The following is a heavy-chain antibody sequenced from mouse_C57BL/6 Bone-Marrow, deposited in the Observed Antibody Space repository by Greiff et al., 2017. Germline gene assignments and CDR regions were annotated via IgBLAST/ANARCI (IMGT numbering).Heavy chain of an antibody. J-gene: IGHJ3*01. CDR1: GYTFTDYY. CDR2: INPNNGGT. Sequence: VQLQQSGPELVKPGASVKISCKASGYTFTDYYMNWVKQSHGKSLEWIGDINPNNGGTSYNQKFKGKATLTVDKSSSTAYMELRSLTSEDSAVYYCAREPAAYWGQGTLVPVSA. V-gene: IGHV1-26*01. D-gene: IGHD6-1*01. CDR3: AREPAAY.